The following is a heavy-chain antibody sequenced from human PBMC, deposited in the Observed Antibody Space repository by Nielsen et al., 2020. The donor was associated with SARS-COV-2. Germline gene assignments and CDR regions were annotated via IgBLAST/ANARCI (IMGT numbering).Heavy chain of an antibody. V-gene: IGHV3-7*01. CDR3: ARDWDDFWSGSKPFDY. D-gene: IGHD3-3*01. CDR1: GFTFSSYW. CDR2: IKQDGSEK. Sequence: GGSLRLSFAASGFTFSSYWMSWVRQAPGKGLEWLANIKQDGSEKYYVDSVKGRFTISRDNAKNSLYLQMNSLRAEDTAVYYCARDWDDFWSGSKPFDYWGQGTLVTVSS. J-gene: IGHJ4*02.